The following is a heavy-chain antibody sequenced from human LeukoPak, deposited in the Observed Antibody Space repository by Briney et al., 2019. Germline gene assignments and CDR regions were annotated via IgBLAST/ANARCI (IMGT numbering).Heavy chain of an antibody. CDR3: ARQFYAITIFGVVIMSYFDY. Sequence: ETSETLSLTCAVYGGSFSGYYWSWIRQPPGKGLEWIGEINHSGSTNYNPSLKSRVTILVDTSKNQFSLKLSSVTAADTAVYYCARQFYAITIFGVVIMSYFDYWGQGTLVTVSS. V-gene: IGHV4-34*01. J-gene: IGHJ4*02. CDR2: INHSGST. CDR1: GGSFSGYY. D-gene: IGHD3-3*01.